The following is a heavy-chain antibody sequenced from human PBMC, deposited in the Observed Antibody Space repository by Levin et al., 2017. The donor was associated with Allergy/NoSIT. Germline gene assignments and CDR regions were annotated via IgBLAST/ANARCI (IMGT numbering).Heavy chain of an antibody. V-gene: IGHV3-33*01. Sequence: QSGGSLRLSCAASGFTFSSYGMHWVRQAPGKGLEWVAVIWYDGSNKYYADSVKGRFTISRDNSKNTLYLQMNSLRAEDTAVYYCAREMTTVTTFWGVGYFDRWGRGTLVTVSS. CDR3: AREMTTVTTFWGVGYFDR. CDR2: IWYDGSNK. J-gene: IGHJ2*01. D-gene: IGHD4-17*01. CDR1: GFTFSSYG.